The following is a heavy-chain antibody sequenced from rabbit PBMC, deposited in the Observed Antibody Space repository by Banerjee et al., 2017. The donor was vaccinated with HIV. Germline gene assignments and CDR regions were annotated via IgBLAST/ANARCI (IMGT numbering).Heavy chain of an antibody. V-gene: IGHV1S45*01. D-gene: IGHD4-2*01. Sequence: QEQLEESGGGLVKPGASLTLTCAVSGFDFSRTYYMCWVRQAPGKGLEWIGCIYTGSVATYYATWAKGRFTISKTSSTTVTLQMTSLTAADTATYFCARAINYVGYFNLWGQGTLVTVS. CDR1: GFDFSRTYY. CDR3: ARAINYVGYFNL. CDR2: IYTGSVAT. J-gene: IGHJ4*01.